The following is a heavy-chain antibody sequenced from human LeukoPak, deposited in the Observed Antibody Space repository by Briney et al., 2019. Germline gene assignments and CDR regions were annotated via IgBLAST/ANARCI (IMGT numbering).Heavy chain of an antibody. CDR2: INHSGST. J-gene: IGHJ5*02. D-gene: IGHD3-16*01. V-gene: IGHV4-34*01. CDR1: GGSFSGYY. Sequence: SETLSLTCAVYGGSFSGYYWSWIRQPPGKGLEWIGEINHSGSTNYNPSLKSRVTISVDTSKNQFSLKLSSVTAADTAVYYCARGHGLNWFDPWGQGTLVTVSS. CDR3: ARGHGLNWFDP.